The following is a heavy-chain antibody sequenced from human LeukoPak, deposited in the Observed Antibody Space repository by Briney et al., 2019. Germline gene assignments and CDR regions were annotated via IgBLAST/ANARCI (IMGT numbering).Heavy chain of an antibody. Sequence: GASVKVSCKASGGTFSSYAISWVRQAPGQGLEWMGGIIPIFGTANYAQKFQGRVTITTDESTSTAYMELSSLRSEDTAVYYCASIGGGATPTFDDWGQGTLVTVSS. V-gene: IGHV1-69*05. CDR1: GGTFSSYA. D-gene: IGHD1-26*01. CDR3: ASIGGGATPTFDD. CDR2: IIPIFGTA. J-gene: IGHJ4*02.